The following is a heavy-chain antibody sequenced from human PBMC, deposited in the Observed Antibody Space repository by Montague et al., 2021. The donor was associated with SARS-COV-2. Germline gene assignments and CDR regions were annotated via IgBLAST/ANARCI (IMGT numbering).Heavy chain of an antibody. CDR3: ARDSPDYVWGSYGMDV. V-gene: IGHV3-21*01. Sequence: SLRLSCVASGFTFSSYSMNWVRQAPGKGLEWVSSISSSSSYIYYXDSVKGRFTISRDNAKNSLYLQMNSLRAEDTAVYYCARDSPDYVWGSYGMDVWGQGTTVTVSS. D-gene: IGHD3-16*01. CDR2: ISSSSSYI. CDR1: GFTFSSYS. J-gene: IGHJ6*02.